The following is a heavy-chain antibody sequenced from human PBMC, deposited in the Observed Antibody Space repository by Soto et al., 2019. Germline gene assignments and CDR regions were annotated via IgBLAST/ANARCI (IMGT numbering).Heavy chain of an antibody. Sequence: SETLSLTCTVSGGSISSYYWSWIRQPPGKGLEWIGYIYFNGNTNYNPSLKRRVTISVDTSKKQISLNLTSVTDADTAVYFCASVTFGGVVLAHWGQGTLVTVSS. CDR1: GGSISSYY. D-gene: IGHD3-16*01. V-gene: IGHV4-59*01. CDR2: IYFNGNT. CDR3: ASVTFGGVVLAH. J-gene: IGHJ4*02.